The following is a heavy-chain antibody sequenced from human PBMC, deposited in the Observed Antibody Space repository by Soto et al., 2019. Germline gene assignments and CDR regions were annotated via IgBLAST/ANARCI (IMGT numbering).Heavy chain of an antibody. D-gene: IGHD3-9*01. CDR2: IYYSGST. CDR1: GGSISRGGYY. J-gene: IGHJ6*02. CDR3: ARGPYDISTYYSYYGMDV. Sequence: SGTLSLTCTVSGGSISRGGYYWTWIRQQTGKGLEWIGYIYYSGSTYYNPSLKSRVTISVDTSKNQFSLKLSSVTAADTAVYYCARGPYDISTYYSYYGMDVWGQGTTGTGLL. V-gene: IGHV4-31*03.